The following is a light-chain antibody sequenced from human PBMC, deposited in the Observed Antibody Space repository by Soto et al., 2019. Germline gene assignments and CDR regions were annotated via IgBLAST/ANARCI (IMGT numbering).Light chain of an antibody. Sequence: EIVMTQSPATLSVSPGERATLSCRASQSVSSNLAWYQQKPGQAPRLLIYDASTRATGISARFSGSGSGTEFTLTISSLQSEDFAVYYCQQYNNWPRTFGQGTKVDVK. CDR2: DAS. CDR3: QQYNNWPRT. J-gene: IGKJ1*01. V-gene: IGKV3-15*01. CDR1: QSVSSN.